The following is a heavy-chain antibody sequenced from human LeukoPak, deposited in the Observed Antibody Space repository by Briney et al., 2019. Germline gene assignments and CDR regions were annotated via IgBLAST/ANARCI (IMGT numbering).Heavy chain of an antibody. D-gene: IGHD3-3*01. CDR2: ISSSSKYI. Sequence: GGPLRLSCAASEFTFSSYNMNWVRQAPGKGLEWVSYISSSSKYIYYADSVKGRFTISRDNAKNSLYLQMNSLRAEDTAVYYCAREPFWSGYYSNLHFDYWGQGTLVTVSS. J-gene: IGHJ4*02. CDR3: AREPFWSGYYSNLHFDY. CDR1: EFTFSSYN. V-gene: IGHV3-21*01.